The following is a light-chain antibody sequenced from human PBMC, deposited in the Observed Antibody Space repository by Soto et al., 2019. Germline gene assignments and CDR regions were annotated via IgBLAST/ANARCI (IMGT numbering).Light chain of an antibody. CDR3: QQYNNWPPIT. J-gene: IGKJ5*01. V-gene: IGKV3-15*01. Sequence: EIVMTQSPATLSVSPGERATLSCRASQSVSSNLAWYQQKPGQAPRLLIYGASTRATGIPARFSGSGSGTEFTLTISSLQSDDFAVYSCQQYNNWPPITIGQGTRLEIK. CDR2: GAS. CDR1: QSVSSN.